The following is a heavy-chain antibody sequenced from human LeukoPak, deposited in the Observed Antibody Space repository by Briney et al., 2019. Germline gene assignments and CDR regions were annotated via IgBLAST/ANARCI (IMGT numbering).Heavy chain of an antibody. J-gene: IGHJ5*02. Sequence: GQSLRLSCAASGFIFSSYGMHWVRQAPGKGLEWVAVVSFDGSNEKYADSVRGRLTISRDNSKKMLYLQMNSLSREDTAVYYCVRGVGYTLLSWGQGTLVTVSS. CDR3: VRGVGYTLLS. CDR2: VSFDGSNE. D-gene: IGHD1-1*01. CDR1: GFIFSSYG. V-gene: IGHV3-30*03.